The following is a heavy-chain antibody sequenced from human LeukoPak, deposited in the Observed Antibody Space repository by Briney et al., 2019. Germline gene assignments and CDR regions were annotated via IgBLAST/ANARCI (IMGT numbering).Heavy chain of an antibody. V-gene: IGHV3-23*01. Sequence: GGSLRLSCAASGFTFSNYAMSWVRQAPGKGLEWVSAISDDGGDTKYAESVKGRFTISRDNSRNRLYPQMNSLRVEDTAIYYCGRDWKLDYWGQGILVTVSS. CDR1: GFTFSNYA. D-gene: IGHD1-1*01. J-gene: IGHJ4*02. CDR2: ISDDGGDT. CDR3: GRDWKLDY.